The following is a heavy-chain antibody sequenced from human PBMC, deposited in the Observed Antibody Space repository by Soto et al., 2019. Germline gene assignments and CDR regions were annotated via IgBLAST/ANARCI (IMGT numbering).Heavy chain of an antibody. Sequence: GESLKISCKGSGYSFAGYWITWVRQKPGKGLEWMGRIDPSDSQTYYSPSFRGHVTISVTKSITTVFLQWSSLKASDTAMYYCVVTQLTPQVDYYGMDVWGQGTTVTVSS. CDR2: IDPSDSQT. D-gene: IGHD1-1*01. CDR1: GYSFAGYW. CDR3: VVTQLTPQVDYYGMDV. J-gene: IGHJ6*02. V-gene: IGHV5-10-1*01.